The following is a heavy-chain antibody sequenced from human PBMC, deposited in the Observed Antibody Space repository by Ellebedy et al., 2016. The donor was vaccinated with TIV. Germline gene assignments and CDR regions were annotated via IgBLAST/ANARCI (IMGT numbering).Heavy chain of an antibody. Sequence: KVSCKGSGYSFTTYWTNWVRQMPGKGLEWMGRIDPGDSNTNYSPSFQGHVTISADKSINTAYLRWSSLTASDSATYYCARQIELGYCLDVWGQGTTVTVSS. J-gene: IGHJ6*02. CDR3: ARQIELGYCLDV. CDR1: GYSFTTYW. V-gene: IGHV5-10-1*01. D-gene: IGHD7-27*01. CDR2: IDPGDSNT.